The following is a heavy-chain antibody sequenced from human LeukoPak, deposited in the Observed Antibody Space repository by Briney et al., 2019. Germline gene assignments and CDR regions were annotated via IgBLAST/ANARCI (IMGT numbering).Heavy chain of an antibody. CDR1: DFNVSTLY. D-gene: IGHD1-26*01. V-gene: IGHV3-53*01. CDR3: ARTGWGAYGMDV. Sequence: QPGGSLRLSCAASDFNVSTLYMSWVRQAPGRGLEWVSVIYGAGITNYADSVKGRFTISRDKSENTVHLEINNLRPEDTALYYCARTGWGAYGMDVWGPGTTVIVS. J-gene: IGHJ6*02. CDR2: IYGAGIT.